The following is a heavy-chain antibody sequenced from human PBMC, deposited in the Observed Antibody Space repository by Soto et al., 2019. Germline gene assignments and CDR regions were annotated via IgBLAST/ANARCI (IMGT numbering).Heavy chain of an antibody. CDR2: IYQTGTT. Sequence: QVQLQESGPGLVKPSRTLSLTCGVSRGSVSSNNWWTWVRQPPGKGLEWNGEIYQTGTTNYNPSLQSRVTISLDKYNTHFALKLNSVTAADTAVYYCARRIALSGTAGAPGDWGQGTLVIVSS. CDR3: ARRIALSGTAGAPGD. J-gene: IGHJ4*02. CDR1: RGSVSSNNW. D-gene: IGHD6-19*01. V-gene: IGHV4-4*02.